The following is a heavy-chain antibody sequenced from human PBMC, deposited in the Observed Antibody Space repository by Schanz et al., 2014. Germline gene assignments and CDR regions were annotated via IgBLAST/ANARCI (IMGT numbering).Heavy chain of an antibody. CDR3: AKGMGYCSGGTCYDYYYYGLDV. Sequence: EVQLLESGGGLVQPGGSLRLSCAASGFTFSSYAMSWVRQAPGKGLEWVSALSGRGGSTYYADSVKGRFTISRDNSENTLYLQMNSLSADDTAVFYCAKGMGYCSGGTCYDYYYYGLDVWGQGTTVTVSS. J-gene: IGHJ6*02. D-gene: IGHD2-15*01. CDR1: GFTFSSYA. CDR2: LSGRGGST. V-gene: IGHV3-23*01.